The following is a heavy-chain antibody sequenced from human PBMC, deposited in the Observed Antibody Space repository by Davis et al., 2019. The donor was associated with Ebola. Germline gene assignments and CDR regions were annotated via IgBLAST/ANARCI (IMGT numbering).Heavy chain of an antibody. Sequence: SETLSLTCTVSGDSISRYYWSWIRQPPGKPLEWIGYIYYTGSPNYNPSLKSRVIISVDTSKSQFSLEPSSVTAADTALYYCACLHGSGSYFDYWGQGTLVTVSS. J-gene: IGHJ4*02. CDR1: GDSISRYY. V-gene: IGHV4-59*08. D-gene: IGHD3-10*01. CDR3: ACLHGSGSYFDY. CDR2: IYYTGSP.